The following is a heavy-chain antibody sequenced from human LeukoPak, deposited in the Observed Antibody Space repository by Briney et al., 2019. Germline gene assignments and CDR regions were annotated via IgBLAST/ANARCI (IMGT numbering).Heavy chain of an antibody. CDR3: AKDHYGSGSYPDY. V-gene: IGHV3-30*02. CDR1: GFTFSSYG. Sequence: PGGSLRLSCAASGFTFSSYGMHWVRQAPGKGREGVAFIRYDGSNKYYADSVKGRFTISRDNSKNTLYLQMNSLRAEDTAVYYCAKDHYGSGSYPDYWGQGTLVTVSS. J-gene: IGHJ4*02. CDR2: IRYDGSNK. D-gene: IGHD3-10*01.